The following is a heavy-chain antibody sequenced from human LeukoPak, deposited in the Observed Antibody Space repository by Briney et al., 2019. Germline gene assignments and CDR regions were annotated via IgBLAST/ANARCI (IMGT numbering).Heavy chain of an antibody. J-gene: IGHJ3*02. CDR1: GYTFTAYY. D-gene: IGHD1-26*01. V-gene: IGHV1-2*02. CDR2: INPHSGDT. CDR3: ARLSENDAFDI. Sequence: GASVKVSCKASGYTFTAYYIHLVRQAPGQGLEWMGRINPHSGDTIYTQKFQDRVTMTRDTSISTAYMDLNRLRSDDTAVYYCARLSENDAFDIWGQGTMVTVSS.